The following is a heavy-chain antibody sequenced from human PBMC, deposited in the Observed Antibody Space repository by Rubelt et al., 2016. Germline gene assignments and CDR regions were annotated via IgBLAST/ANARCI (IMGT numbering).Heavy chain of an antibody. J-gene: IGHJ3*02. CDR2: ISSSSSTI. Sequence: EVQLVESGGGLAQPGGSLRLSCAASGFTFSSYAMSWVRQAPGKELEWVSYISSSSSTIYYADSVKGRFTISRDNAKNSLFLQMNSLRAEETATDYCVRGASWAFDIWGQGTIVSVSS. CDR1: GFTFSSYA. D-gene: IGHD3-16*01. CDR3: VRGASWAFDI. V-gene: IGHV3-48*01.